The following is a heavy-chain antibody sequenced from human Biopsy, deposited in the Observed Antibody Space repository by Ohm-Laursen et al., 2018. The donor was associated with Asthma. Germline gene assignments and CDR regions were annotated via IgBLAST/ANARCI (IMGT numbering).Heavy chain of an antibody. CDR1: GGTVSSGSYY. CDR2: ISYSGST. Sequence: SQTLSLTCTVSGGTVSSGSYYWSWIRQPPGKGLAWVSYISYSGSTDYNPSLKSRLTISMDTSKNQFSLKLSSETAADKSVYYCARVPTSLRYFDLWGRGTLVTVSS. CDR3: ARVPTSLRYFDL. J-gene: IGHJ2*01. V-gene: IGHV4-61*01.